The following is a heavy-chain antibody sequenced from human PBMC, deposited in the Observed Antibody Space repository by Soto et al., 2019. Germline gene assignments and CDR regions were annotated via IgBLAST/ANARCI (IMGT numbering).Heavy chain of an antibody. V-gene: IGHV3-30*03. CDR3: AGGWNYFDY. CDR2: ISYDGSSK. Sequence: QVQLVESGGGVVQPGTSLRLSCAASGFSFRTYGMHWVRQAPGKGLEWVALISYDGSSKYYADSVKGRLTISRDNSKNSLYLQLNSVRAEDTAVYYCAGGWNYFDYWGQGTLVTVSS. D-gene: IGHD6-19*01. J-gene: IGHJ4*02. CDR1: GFSFRTYG.